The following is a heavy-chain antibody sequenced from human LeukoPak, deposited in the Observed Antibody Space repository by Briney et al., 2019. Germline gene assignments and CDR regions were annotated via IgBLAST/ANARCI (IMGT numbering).Heavy chain of an antibody. D-gene: IGHD4-17*01. Sequence: PSETLSLTCAVSGGSISSYCWSWLRQPPGKGLEWGGYIYYSGSTNYNPSLKSRATISVDTSKNQFSLKLSSVTAADTAVYYCARTVTTVTPHDAFDIWGQGTMVTVSS. CDR1: GGSISSYC. CDR3: ARTVTTVTPHDAFDI. J-gene: IGHJ3*02. V-gene: IGHV4-59*01. CDR2: IYYSGST.